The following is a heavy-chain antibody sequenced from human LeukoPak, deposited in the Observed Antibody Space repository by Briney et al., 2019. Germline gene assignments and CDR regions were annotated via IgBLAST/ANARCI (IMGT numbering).Heavy chain of an antibody. D-gene: IGHD1-14*01. Sequence: GGSLRLSCAASGFTFSSYGMNWVRQAPGKGLEWVSAISGSGGNTYYADSVKGRFTISRDNSKNTLYLQMNSLRAEDTALYYCANLAKTDYADYWGQGTLVTVSS. V-gene: IGHV3-23*01. CDR3: ANLAKTDYADY. CDR1: GFTFSSYG. J-gene: IGHJ4*02. CDR2: ISGSGGNT.